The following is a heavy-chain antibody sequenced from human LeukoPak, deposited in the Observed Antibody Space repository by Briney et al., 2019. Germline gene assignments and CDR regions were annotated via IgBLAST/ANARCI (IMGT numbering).Heavy chain of an antibody. V-gene: IGHV1-18*01. CDR3: ARDPLSCGGDCYPETDYYGMDV. Sequence: ASVKVSCKASGYTFTSYGISWVRQAPGQGLEWVGWISAYNGNTNYAQKLQGRVTMTPDTPTSTAYTELRSLRSDDTAVYYCARDPLSCGGDCYPETDYYGMDVWGQGTTVTVSS. CDR2: ISAYNGNT. J-gene: IGHJ6*02. D-gene: IGHD2-21*02. CDR1: GYTFTSYG.